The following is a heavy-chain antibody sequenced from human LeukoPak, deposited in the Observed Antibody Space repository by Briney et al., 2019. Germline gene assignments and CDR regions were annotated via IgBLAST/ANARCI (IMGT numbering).Heavy chain of an antibody. CDR2: INHTGST. V-gene: IGHV4-34*01. CDR1: GGSFSGYY. J-gene: IGHJ4*02. D-gene: IGHD3-22*01. CDR3: ARGYYYDSSAYYYYYY. Sequence: SETLSLTCAVYGGSFSGYYWSWIRQPPGKGLEWIGEINHTGSTNYNPSLKSRVTISADTSKNQFSLKLSSVTAADTAVYYCARGYYYDSSAYYYYYYWGQGTLVTVSS.